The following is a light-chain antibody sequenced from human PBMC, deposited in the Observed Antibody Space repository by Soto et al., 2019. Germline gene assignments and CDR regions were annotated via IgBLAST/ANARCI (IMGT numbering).Light chain of an antibody. CDR2: GAS. Sequence: IVLTQSPGTLSLSPGESATLSCRASQSFSITYLAWYQQKPGQPPRLVVSGASSRATGVPDRFSVSGSGRDFTLTITRLEPEDFAVYYCQKYGSSPPYIFGQGTKLEIK. J-gene: IGKJ2*01. CDR1: QSFSITY. V-gene: IGKV3-20*01. CDR3: QKYGSSPPYI.